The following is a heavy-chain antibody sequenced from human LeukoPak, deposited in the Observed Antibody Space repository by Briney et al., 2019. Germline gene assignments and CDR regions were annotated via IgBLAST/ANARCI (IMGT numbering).Heavy chain of an antibody. J-gene: IGHJ4*02. V-gene: IGHV3-9*01. D-gene: IGHD3-22*01. CDR1: GFPFDDYA. CDR3: VKDISGFYFGADY. CDR2: ISWNSGNI. Sequence: PGGSLRLSCAASGFPFDDYAMHWVRQPPGKGLEWVSGISWNSGNIGYADSVKGRFTISRDNAKRSLYLQMDSLRVEDTALYYCVKDISGFYFGADYWGQGTLVTVSS.